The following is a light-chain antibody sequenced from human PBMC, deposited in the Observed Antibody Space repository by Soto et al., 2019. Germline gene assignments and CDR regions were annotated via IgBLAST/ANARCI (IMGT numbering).Light chain of an antibody. Sequence: QSALTQPASVSGSPGQSITISCTGTSSDVGGYNYVSWYQQHPGKAPKLMIYDVSNRPSGVSDRFSGSKSGNTASLTISGLQAEDEADYYCRSYTSSSTHVVFGGWTNLTVL. J-gene: IGLJ2*01. V-gene: IGLV2-14*01. CDR1: SSDVGGYNY. CDR3: RSYTSSSTHVV. CDR2: DVS.